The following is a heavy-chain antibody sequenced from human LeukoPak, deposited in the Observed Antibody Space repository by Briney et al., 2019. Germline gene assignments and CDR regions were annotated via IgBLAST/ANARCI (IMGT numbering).Heavy chain of an antibody. CDR1: GGSISSYY. CDR3: ARARSNWDYYFDY. D-gene: IGHD1-7*01. V-gene: IGHV4-59*01. CDR2: IYYNGST. J-gene: IGHJ4*02. Sequence: PSETLSLTCTVSGGSISSYYWSWIRQPPGRGLEWIGYIYYNGSTNYNPSLKSRVTISVDTSKNQFSLKLSSVTAADTAVYYCARARSNWDYYFDYWGQGTLVTVSS.